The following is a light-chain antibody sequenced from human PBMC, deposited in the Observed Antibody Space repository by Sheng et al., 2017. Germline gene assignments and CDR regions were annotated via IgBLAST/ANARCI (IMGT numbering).Light chain of an antibody. V-gene: IGKV3D-15*01. CDR1: QSVSSSY. J-gene: IGKJ1*01. CDR3: QHYNNWPRT. CDR2: EAS. Sequence: EIVLTQSPGTLSLSPGEGATLSCRASQSVSSSYLAWYQQKPGQAPRLLIYEASSRATGIPARFSGSGSGTEFTLTINSLQSEDFAVYYCQHYNNWPRTFGQGTKVEIK.